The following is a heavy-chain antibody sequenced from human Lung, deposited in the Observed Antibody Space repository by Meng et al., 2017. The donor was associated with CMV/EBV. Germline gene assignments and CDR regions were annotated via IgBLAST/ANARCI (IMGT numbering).Heavy chain of an antibody. CDR3: SRGAPFFRDAFDL. CDR1: GYTFSGHY. D-gene: IGHD3-16*01. V-gene: IGHV1-2*02. Sequence: ASVKVSCKASGYTFSGHYIHWVRQAPGQGLEWMGWINPDSGGTRYSQKFQYRVTMTRDTSINTAYMELSRLRSDDTAVYYCSRGAPFFRDAFDLWGQGTMVXVSS. CDR2: INPDSGGT. J-gene: IGHJ3*01.